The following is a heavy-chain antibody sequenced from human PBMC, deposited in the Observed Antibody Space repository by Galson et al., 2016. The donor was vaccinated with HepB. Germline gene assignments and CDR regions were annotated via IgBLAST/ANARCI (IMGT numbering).Heavy chain of an antibody. CDR1: GFTFSDYY. CDR2: IYYSGST. D-gene: IGHD6-6*01. CDR3: ARGGSSSAFDF. Sequence: LRLSCAASGFTFSDYYMSWIRQSPGKGLEWLGYIYYSGSTYYNPSLKSRVSFSVDTSKNQFSLRLRSVTAADTAVYFCARGGSSSAFDFWGRGTLVTVSS. J-gene: IGHJ4*02. V-gene: IGHV4-30-4*01.